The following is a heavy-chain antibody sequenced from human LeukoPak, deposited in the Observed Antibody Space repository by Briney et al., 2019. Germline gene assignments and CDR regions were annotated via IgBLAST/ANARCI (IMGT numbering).Heavy chain of an antibody. J-gene: IGHJ4*02. CDR2: ISSSGAYI. V-gene: IGHV3-21*01. Sequence: GGSLRLSCAASGFTFSSYSMNWVRQARGKGLQWVSSISSSGAYIFYADSVQGRFTISRDNAKNSLYLQMNSLRAEDTAVYYCTRDGESSGWYSACWGQGTLVTVSS. CDR3: TRDGESSGWYSAC. CDR1: GFTFSSYS. D-gene: IGHD6-19*01.